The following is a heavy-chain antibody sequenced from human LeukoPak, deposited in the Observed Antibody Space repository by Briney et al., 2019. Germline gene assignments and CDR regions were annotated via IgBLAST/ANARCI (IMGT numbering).Heavy chain of an antibody. J-gene: IGHJ4*02. D-gene: IGHD5-24*01. V-gene: IGHV4-61*08. CDR1: GGSISSGGYS. Sequence: PSETLSLTCAASGGSISSGGYSWSWIRQPPGKGLEWIGYIYYSGSTNYNPSLKSQVTISVDTSKNQFSLKLSSVTAADTAVYYCARRGIGYKPFDYWGQGTLVTVSS. CDR2: IYYSGST. CDR3: ARRGIGYKPFDY.